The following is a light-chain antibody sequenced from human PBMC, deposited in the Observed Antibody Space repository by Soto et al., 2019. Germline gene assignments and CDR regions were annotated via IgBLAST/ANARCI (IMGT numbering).Light chain of an antibody. CDR3: HQAGTFPFT. V-gene: IGKV1-12*01. J-gene: IGKJ3*01. Sequence: GDTINITCRASQDIEKWLAWYQQKPGRAPKVLIYAASHLESGVPSRFSGSGSGTEFSLTISSLQTEDFATYFCHQAGTFPFTFGPGTIVDIK. CDR1: QDIEKW. CDR2: AAS.